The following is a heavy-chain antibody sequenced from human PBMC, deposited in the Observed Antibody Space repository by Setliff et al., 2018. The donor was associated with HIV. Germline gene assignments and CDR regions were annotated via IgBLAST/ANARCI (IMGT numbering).Heavy chain of an antibody. CDR2: IYYNGNT. Sequence: SETLSLTCTVSGGSISSTSYYWGWIRQPPGKGLEWIGSIYYNGNTYYNPSLKSRVTISVDTSKNQFSLKLSSVTAADTAVYYCARHYGGNLDAFDIWGQGTMVTVSS. J-gene: IGHJ3*02. CDR1: GGSISSTSYY. V-gene: IGHV4-39*01. CDR3: ARHYGGNLDAFDI. D-gene: IGHD4-17*01.